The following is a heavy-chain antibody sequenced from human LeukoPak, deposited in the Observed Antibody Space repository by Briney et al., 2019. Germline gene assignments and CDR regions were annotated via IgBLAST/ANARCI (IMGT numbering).Heavy chain of an antibody. CDR3: ARLAAKGYNSSGYLDY. V-gene: IGHV4-39*01. J-gene: IGHJ4*02. CDR2: IYYSGST. D-gene: IGHD3-22*01. Sequence: PSETLSLTCTVSGGSISSSSYYWGWIRQPPGKGLEWIGSIYYSGSTYYNPSLKSRVTISVDTSKNQFSLKLSSVTAADTAVHYCARLAAKGYNSSGYLDYWGQGTLVTVSS. CDR1: GGSISSSSYY.